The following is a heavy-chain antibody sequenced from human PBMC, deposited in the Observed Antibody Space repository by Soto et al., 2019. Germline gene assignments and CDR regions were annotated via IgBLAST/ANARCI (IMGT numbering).Heavy chain of an antibody. CDR1: GFTFNSYA. D-gene: IGHD3-10*01. Sequence: GGSLKLSCASSGFTFNSYAMSCFRQAPGNGLEWVSAISGSGGSTYYADSVKGRFTISRDNSKNTLYLQMNSLRAEDTAVYYCAKDRLRGVISLPLYYFDYWGQGTLVTVSS. CDR2: ISGSGGST. V-gene: IGHV3-23*01. CDR3: AKDRLRGVISLPLYYFDY. J-gene: IGHJ4*02.